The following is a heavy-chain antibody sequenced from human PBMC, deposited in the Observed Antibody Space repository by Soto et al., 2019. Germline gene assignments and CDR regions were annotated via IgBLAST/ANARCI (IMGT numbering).Heavy chain of an antibody. Sequence: ASVKVSCKASGYTFTSYVINWVRQATGQGLEWMGWMNPNSGNTGYAQKFQGRVTMTRNTSISTAYMELSSLRSEDTAVYYCARARRAITIFGAPPDAFDIWGQGTMVTVSS. D-gene: IGHD3-3*01. CDR3: ARARRAITIFGAPPDAFDI. CDR1: GYTFTSYV. V-gene: IGHV1-8*01. J-gene: IGHJ3*02. CDR2: MNPNSGNT.